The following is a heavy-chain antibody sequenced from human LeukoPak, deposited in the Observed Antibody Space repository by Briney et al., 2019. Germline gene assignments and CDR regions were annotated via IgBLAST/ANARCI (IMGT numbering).Heavy chain of an antibody. CDR3: AKGSYYGSGSAVRY. V-gene: IGHV3-30*04. CDR1: GFTFSSYA. Sequence: GGSLRLSCAASGFTFSSYAMHWVRQAPGKGLEWVAVISYDGSNKYYADSVKGRFTISRDNSENTLYLQMNSLRAEDTAVYYCAKGSYYGSGSAVRYWGQGTLVTVSS. D-gene: IGHD3-10*01. CDR2: ISYDGSNK. J-gene: IGHJ4*02.